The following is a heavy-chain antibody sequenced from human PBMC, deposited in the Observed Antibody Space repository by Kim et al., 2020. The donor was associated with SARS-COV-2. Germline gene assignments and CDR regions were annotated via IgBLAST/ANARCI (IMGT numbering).Heavy chain of an antibody. Sequence: ADSVKGRFTISRDNSKNTLYLQMNSLRAEDTAVYYCARDIKVGATGHRIGYWGQGTLVTVSS. J-gene: IGHJ4*02. D-gene: IGHD1-26*01. CDR3: ARDIKVGATGHRIGY. V-gene: IGHV3-30*07.